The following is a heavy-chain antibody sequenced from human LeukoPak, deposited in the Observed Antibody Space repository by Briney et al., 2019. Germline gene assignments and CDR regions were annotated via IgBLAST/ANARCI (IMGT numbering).Heavy chain of an antibody. D-gene: IGHD2-2*01. Sequence: GGSLRLSCAASGFTFSSYAMNWVRQAPGKGLEWVSAISGSGSSTYYADSVRGRFTISRDNSKNTLYLQMNSLRPEDTAVYYCARGVVPAAMRYWYFDLWGRGTLVTVSS. CDR3: ARGVVPAAMRYWYFDL. V-gene: IGHV3-23*01. J-gene: IGHJ2*01. CDR1: GFTFSSYA. CDR2: ISGSGSST.